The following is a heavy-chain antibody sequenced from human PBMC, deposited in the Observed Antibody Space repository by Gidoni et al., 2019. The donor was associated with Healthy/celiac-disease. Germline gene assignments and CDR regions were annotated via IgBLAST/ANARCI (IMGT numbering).Heavy chain of an antibody. J-gene: IGHJ4*02. CDR3: AREWGYGDYASDY. Sequence: QVQLVESGGGLVKPGGSLRLSCAASGFTFSDYYMSWIRQAPGKGLEWVSYISSSSSYTNYADSVKGRFTISRDNAKNSLYLQMNSLRAEDTAVYYCAREWGYGDYASDYWGQGTLVTVSS. CDR2: ISSSSSYT. D-gene: IGHD4-17*01. CDR1: GFTFSDYY. V-gene: IGHV3-11*06.